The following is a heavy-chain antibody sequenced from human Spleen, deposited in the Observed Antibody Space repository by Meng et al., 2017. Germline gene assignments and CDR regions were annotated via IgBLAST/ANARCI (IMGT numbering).Heavy chain of an antibody. J-gene: IGHJ4*02. V-gene: IGHV1-3*01. Sequence: ASAKVFCKASGYTLTSYAMHWVRQAPGQRLEWMGWINAGNGNTKYSQKFQGRVTITRDTSATIVYMELSSLRSEDTAVYYCARERIVVVPATTYFDYWGQGTLVTVSS. CDR3: ARERIVVVPATTYFDY. D-gene: IGHD2-2*01. CDR1: GYTLTSYA. CDR2: INAGNGNT.